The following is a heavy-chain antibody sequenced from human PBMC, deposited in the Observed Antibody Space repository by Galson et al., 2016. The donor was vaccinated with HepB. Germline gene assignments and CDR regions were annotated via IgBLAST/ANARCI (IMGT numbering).Heavy chain of an antibody. CDR3: ARHRYYYDSSGYYYALGY. D-gene: IGHD3-22*01. Sequence: QSGAEVKKPGESLRISCKGSGYSFTSYWISWVRQMPGKGLEWMGRIDPSDSYTNYSPSFQGHVTISADKSISTAYLQRSSLKASDTAMYYCARHRYYYDSSGYYYALGYLGQGTLVTVSS. CDR1: GYSFTSYW. V-gene: IGHV5-10-1*01. J-gene: IGHJ4*02. CDR2: IDPSDSYT.